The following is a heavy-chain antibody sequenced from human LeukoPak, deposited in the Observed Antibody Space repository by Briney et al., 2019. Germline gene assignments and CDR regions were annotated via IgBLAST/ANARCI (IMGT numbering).Heavy chain of an antibody. Sequence: ASVKVSCKASGYSXTDYYMHWVRQAPGQGLEWMGWINPNSGDTNYAQKFQGRVTMTRDPSISTAYMALTRLRSDDTAVYYCARDAWLVGTTNLYYFDYWGQGTLVTVSS. CDR1: GYSXTDYY. V-gene: IGHV1-2*02. CDR3: ARDAWLVGTTNLYYFDY. D-gene: IGHD1-26*01. J-gene: IGHJ4*02. CDR2: INPNSGDT.